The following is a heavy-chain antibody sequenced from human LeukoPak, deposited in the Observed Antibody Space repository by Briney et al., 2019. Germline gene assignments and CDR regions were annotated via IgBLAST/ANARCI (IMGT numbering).Heavy chain of an antibody. V-gene: IGHV3-21*01. Sequence: GGSLRLSCAASGFTFSSYSMNWVRQAPGKGLEWVSSISSSSSYIYYADSVKGRFTISRDNAKNSLYLQTNSLRAEDTAVYYCARVAAAGREKYYFDYWGQGTLVTVSS. CDR1: GFTFSSYS. CDR2: ISSSSSYI. CDR3: ARVAAAGREKYYFDY. J-gene: IGHJ4*02. D-gene: IGHD6-13*01.